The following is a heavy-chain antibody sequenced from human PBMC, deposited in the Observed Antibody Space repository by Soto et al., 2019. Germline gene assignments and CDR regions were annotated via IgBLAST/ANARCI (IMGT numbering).Heavy chain of an antibody. V-gene: IGHV3-23*01. CDR1: GCTFRTYA. CDR2: VSDSGGST. Sequence: PVGSLRLSSAACGCTFRTYAMSWVRQAPWRGLEWVSGVSDSGGSTYYAGSVRGLFTISRDTSKNTLYLQMNSLRAEDTAVYYCAKDSGGYLYYFDYWGRGTLVTVSS. D-gene: IGHD6-19*01. J-gene: IGHJ4*02. CDR3: AKDSGGYLYYFDY.